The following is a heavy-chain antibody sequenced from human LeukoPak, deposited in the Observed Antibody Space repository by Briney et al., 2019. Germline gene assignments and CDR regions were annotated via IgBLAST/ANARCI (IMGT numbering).Heavy chain of an antibody. CDR1: GFTFDDYA. D-gene: IGHD3-10*01. CDR2: ISWNSGSI. J-gene: IGHJ6*03. Sequence: TGGSLRLSCAASGFTFDDYAMHWVRQAPGKGLEWVSGISWNSGSIGYADSVKGRFTISRDNAKNSLYLQMNSLRPEDTAVYYCARVGRMGTEVYYMDVWGKGTTVTVSS. V-gene: IGHV3-9*01. CDR3: ARVGRMGTEVYYMDV.